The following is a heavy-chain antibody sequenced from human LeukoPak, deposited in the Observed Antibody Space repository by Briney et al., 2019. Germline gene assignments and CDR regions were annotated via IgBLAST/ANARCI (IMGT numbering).Heavy chain of an antibody. V-gene: IGHV1-8*01. J-gene: IGHJ5*02. CDR3: ARAPKSVVVAATSWFDL. CDR2: MNPNSGNT. D-gene: IGHD2-15*01. Sequence: ASVKVSCKASGYTFTSYDINWVRQAPGQGLEWMGWMNPNSGNTGYAQKFQGRVTMTRNTSISTAYMELSSLRSEDTAVYYCARAPKSVVVAATSWFDLWGQGTLVTVSS. CDR1: GYTFTSYD.